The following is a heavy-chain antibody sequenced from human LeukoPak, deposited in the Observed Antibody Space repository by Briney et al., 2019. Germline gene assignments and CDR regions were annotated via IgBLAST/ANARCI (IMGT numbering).Heavy chain of an antibody. CDR1: GDSVSNNRTT. J-gene: IGHJ4*02. D-gene: IGHD3-3*01. Sequence: SQTLSLTCAISGDSVSNNRTTWNWIRQSPSRGLEWLGRTYYRSKWYNDYALSVKSRITINPDTSKNQFSLKLSSVTAADTAVYYCARAPLYYDFWSGYPYFDYWGQGTLVTVSS. CDR2: TYYRSKWYN. CDR3: ARAPLYYDFWSGYPYFDY. V-gene: IGHV6-1*01.